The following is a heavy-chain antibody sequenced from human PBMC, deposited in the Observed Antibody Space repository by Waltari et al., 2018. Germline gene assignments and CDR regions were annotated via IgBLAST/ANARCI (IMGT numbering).Heavy chain of an antibody. CDR3: ARSPTYYGSGTYYLRPQYYFDY. CDR2: LYYSGST. D-gene: IGHD3-10*01. V-gene: IGHV4-31*03. J-gene: IGHJ4*02. CDR1: GGSISSGGSH. Sequence: QVQLQESGPGLVKPSQTLSLNCTVSGGSISSGGSHWSWIRQHPGKGLEWIGYLYYSGSTSFNPSLKSRLTISLDTSNNQFSLRLTSVTAADTAVYYCARSPTYYGSGTYYLRPQYYFDYWGQGTLVTVSS.